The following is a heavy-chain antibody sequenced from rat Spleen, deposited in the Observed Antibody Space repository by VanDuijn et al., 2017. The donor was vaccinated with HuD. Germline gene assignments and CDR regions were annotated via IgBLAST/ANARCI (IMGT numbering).Heavy chain of an antibody. V-gene: IGHV5S23*01. CDR2: ISTSGGRT. CDR3: ASFMDA. Sequence: EVQLVESGGGLVQPGRSLKLSCAASGFTFSDYAMAWIRRAPTKGLEWVATISTSGGRTYYRDSVKGRFTISRDNAKSTLYLQMDSLRSEDTATYYCASFMDAWGQGASVTVSS. J-gene: IGHJ4*01. CDR1: GFTFSDYA.